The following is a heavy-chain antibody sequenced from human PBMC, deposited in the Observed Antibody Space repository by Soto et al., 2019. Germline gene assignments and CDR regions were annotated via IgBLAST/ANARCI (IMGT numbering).Heavy chain of an antibody. CDR2: IIPIFGTA. V-gene: IGHV1-69*05. D-gene: IGHD6-13*01. Sequence: QVQLVQSGAEVKKPGSSVKVSCRASGGRFSNYAINWVRQAPGQGLEWMGGIIPIFGTAHYAQKSQGRVTXTXVESTSTAYMERSSLRSEDTAVYYCAIGSRSWYFAYWGQGTLVTVSS. J-gene: IGHJ4*02. CDR1: GGRFSNYA. CDR3: AIGSRSWYFAY.